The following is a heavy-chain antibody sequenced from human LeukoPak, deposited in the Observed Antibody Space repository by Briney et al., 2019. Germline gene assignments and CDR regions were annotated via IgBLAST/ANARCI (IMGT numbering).Heavy chain of an antibody. Sequence: SETLSLTCTVSGGSFSSYYWTWIRQPAGKGLEWIGRIYSSGNTNYNPSLKSRVTMSIDTSKNQFSLKLSSVTAADTAVYYCARGVYIAAAQYGYWGQGTLVTVSS. V-gene: IGHV4-4*07. CDR2: IYSSGNT. J-gene: IGHJ4*02. D-gene: IGHD6-13*01. CDR3: ARGVYIAAAQYGY. CDR1: GGSFSSYY.